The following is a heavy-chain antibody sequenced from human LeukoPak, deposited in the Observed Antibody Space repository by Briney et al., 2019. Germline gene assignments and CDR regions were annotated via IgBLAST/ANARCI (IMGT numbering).Heavy chain of an antibody. J-gene: IGHJ4*02. V-gene: IGHV3-23*01. CDR2: ISGSGGST. D-gene: IGHD6-19*01. CDR1: GFTFSSYA. CDR3: ARDPRGIAVAGTLDY. Sequence: GGSLRLSCAASGFTFSSYAMSWVRQAPGKGLEWVSAISGSGGSTYYADSVKGRFTISRDNSKNTLYLQMNSLRAEDTAVYYCARDPRGIAVAGTLDYWGQGTQVTVSS.